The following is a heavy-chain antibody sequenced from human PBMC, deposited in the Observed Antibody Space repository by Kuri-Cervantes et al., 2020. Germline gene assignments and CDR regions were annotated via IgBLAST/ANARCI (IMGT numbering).Heavy chain of an antibody. J-gene: IGHJ4*02. D-gene: IGHD2-15*01. CDR3: ARGLGYCSGGGCSQ. CDR2: MNPNSGNT. CDR1: GYTFTSYD. Sequence: ASVKVSCKASGYTFTSYDINWVRQATGQGLEWMGWMNPNSGNTTYAQKFQGRVTMTTDTSTSTVYMKLNSLTSEDTAVYFCARGLGYCSGGGCSQWGQGTPVTVSS. V-gene: IGHV1-8*01.